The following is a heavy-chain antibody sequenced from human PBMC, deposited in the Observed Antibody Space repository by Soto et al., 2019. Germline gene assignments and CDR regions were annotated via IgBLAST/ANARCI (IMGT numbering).Heavy chain of an antibody. CDR1: GFTFSSDW. Sequence: VQLVESGGGLVQPGGSLRLSCAASGFTFSSDWMTWVRQAPGKGLEWVANIKQDGSEDYYVDSVKGRFTISRDNAKNSLYLQMNSLRTEDTAVYYCAGGSGWLSDSWGQETLVTVSS. CDR3: AGGSGWLSDS. D-gene: IGHD6-19*01. V-gene: IGHV3-7*03. J-gene: IGHJ4*02. CDR2: IKQDGSED.